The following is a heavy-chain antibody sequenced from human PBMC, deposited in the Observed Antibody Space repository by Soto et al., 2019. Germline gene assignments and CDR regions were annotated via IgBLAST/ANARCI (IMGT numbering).Heavy chain of an antibody. J-gene: IGHJ5*02. D-gene: IGHD6-19*01. CDR1: GGSISSYY. V-gene: IGHV4-59*01. Sequence: QVQLQESGPGLVKPSETLSLTCTVSGGSISSYYWSWIRQPPGKGLEWIGYIYYSGSTNYNPSLKSRVTISVDTSKNQFSLKLSSVTAADTAVYYCARDLVAVAGERTHLFDPWGQGTLVTVSS. CDR3: ARDLVAVAGERTHLFDP. CDR2: IYYSGST.